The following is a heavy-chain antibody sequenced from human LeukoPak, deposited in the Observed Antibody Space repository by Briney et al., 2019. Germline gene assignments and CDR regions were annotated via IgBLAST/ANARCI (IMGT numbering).Heavy chain of an antibody. Sequence: SQTLSLTCAISGDSVSSNSAAWNWIRQSPSRGLEWLGRTYYRSKWYNDYAVSVKSRITINPDTSKNQFSLQLNSVTPEGMAVYYCARTEDCSSTSCYSGSSSPFDYWGQGTLVTVSS. D-gene: IGHD2-2*02. CDR2: TYYRSKWYN. J-gene: IGHJ4*02. CDR1: GDSVSSNSAA. V-gene: IGHV6-1*01. CDR3: ARTEDCSSTSCYSGSSSPFDY.